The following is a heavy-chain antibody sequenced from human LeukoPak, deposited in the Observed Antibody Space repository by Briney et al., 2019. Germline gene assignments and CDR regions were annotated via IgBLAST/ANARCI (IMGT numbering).Heavy chain of an antibody. CDR2: IRYDGSNK. D-gene: IGHD2-8*01. Sequence: GGSLRLSCAASGFTFSSYWMSWVRQAPGKGPEWVAFIRYDGSNKYYADSVKGRFTISRDNSKNTLFLQMDSLRTEDTAVYYCARDTAWYTAHYYIDVWGKGTTVTVS. V-gene: IGHV3-30*02. J-gene: IGHJ6*03. CDR1: GFTFSSYW. CDR3: ARDTAWYTAHYYIDV.